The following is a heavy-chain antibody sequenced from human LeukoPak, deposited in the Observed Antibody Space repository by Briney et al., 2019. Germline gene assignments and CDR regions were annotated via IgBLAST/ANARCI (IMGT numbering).Heavy chain of an antibody. CDR3: ARGEYDYVWGSYRHGYYFDY. CDR1: GGSFSGYY. Sequence: PSETLSLTCAVYGGSFSGYYWSWIRQPPGKGLQWIGEINHSGSTNYNPSLKSRVTISVDTSKNQFSLKLSSVTAADTAVYYCARGEYDYVWGSYRHGYYFDYWGQGTLVTVSS. D-gene: IGHD3-16*02. CDR2: INHSGST. J-gene: IGHJ4*02. V-gene: IGHV4-34*01.